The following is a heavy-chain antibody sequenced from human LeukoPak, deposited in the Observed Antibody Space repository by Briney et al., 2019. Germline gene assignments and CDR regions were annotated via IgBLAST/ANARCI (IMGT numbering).Heavy chain of an antibody. J-gene: IGHJ4*02. Sequence: SETLSLTCTVSGYSISSGYYWGWIRQPPGTGLEWIGSIYHSGSTYYNPSLKSRVTISVDTSKKQFSLKLSSVTAADTAVYYCVRVGYDLHFDYWGQGTPVTVSS. CDR1: GYSISSGYY. V-gene: IGHV4-38-2*02. CDR3: VRVGYDLHFDY. D-gene: IGHD5-12*01. CDR2: IYHSGST.